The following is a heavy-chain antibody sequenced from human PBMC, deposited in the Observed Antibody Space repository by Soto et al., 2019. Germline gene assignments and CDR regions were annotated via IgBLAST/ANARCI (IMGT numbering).Heavy chain of an antibody. Sequence: LRLSCAASGFTFSSYSMNWVRQAPGKGLEWVSYISSSSSTIYYADSVKGRFTISRDNAKNSLYLQMNSLRDEDTAVYYCARPEYSSSSYGMDVWGQGTTVTV. D-gene: IGHD6-6*01. CDR2: ISSSSSTI. V-gene: IGHV3-48*02. CDR3: ARPEYSSSSYGMDV. J-gene: IGHJ6*02. CDR1: GFTFSSYS.